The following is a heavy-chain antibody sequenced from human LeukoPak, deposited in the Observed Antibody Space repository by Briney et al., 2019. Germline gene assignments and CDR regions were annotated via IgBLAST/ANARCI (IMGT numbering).Heavy chain of an antibody. CDR2: ILTNGNT. J-gene: IGHJ4*02. Sequence: SETLSLTCTVSGGSINGYFRSWMRQPAGKGLEWIGRILTNGNTDYNPSLNSRVTMSMDTSRNQFSLKLRSVSAADTAVYYCARSARVEPGTGYYFDSWGRGTLDTVSS. D-gene: IGHD2-15*01. CDR1: GGSINGYF. CDR3: ARSARVEPGTGYYFDS. V-gene: IGHV4-4*07.